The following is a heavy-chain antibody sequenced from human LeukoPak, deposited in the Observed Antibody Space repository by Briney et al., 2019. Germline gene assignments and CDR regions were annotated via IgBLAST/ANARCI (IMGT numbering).Heavy chain of an antibody. Sequence: GESLKISCKGSGYSFTSYWIGWVRQMPGKGLEWIGIICPGDSDTRYSPSFQGQVTISADKSISTAYLQWSSLKASDTAMYYCARHSELWQNYYYYYYMDVWGKGTTVTVSS. D-gene: IGHD5-18*01. CDR3: ARHSELWQNYYYYYYMDV. J-gene: IGHJ6*03. V-gene: IGHV5-51*01. CDR1: GYSFTSYW. CDR2: ICPGDSDT.